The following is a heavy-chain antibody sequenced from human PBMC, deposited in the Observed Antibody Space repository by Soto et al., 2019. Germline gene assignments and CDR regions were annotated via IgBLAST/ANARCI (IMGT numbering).Heavy chain of an antibody. V-gene: IGHV4-39*01. CDR1: GGSISSSSYY. J-gene: IGHJ1*01. CDR3: ARHGALGLVIMRERYFQH. Sequence: SETLSLSCTVSGGSISSSSYYCGWIRQPAVRGLEWIGSIYYSGSTYYNPSLKSRVTISVDTSKNQFSLKLSSVTAAETAVYDCARHGALGLVIMRERYFQHLGQGTLVTVS. D-gene: IGHD3-3*01. CDR2: IYYSGST.